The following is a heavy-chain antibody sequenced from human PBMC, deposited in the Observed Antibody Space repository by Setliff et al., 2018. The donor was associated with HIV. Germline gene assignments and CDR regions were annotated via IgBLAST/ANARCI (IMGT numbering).Heavy chain of an antibody. CDR2: IIFIFGTA. Sequence: ASVKVSCKASGGTFSSYAINWVRQAPGQGLEWMGRIIFIFGTANYAQKFRGRVTITADKSTSTAYMELSSLRSEDTAVYYCARQGIVGVARAFDIWGQGTKVTVSS. D-gene: IGHD1-26*01. CDR1: GGTFSSYA. V-gene: IGHV1-69*06. CDR3: ARQGIVGVARAFDI. J-gene: IGHJ3*02.